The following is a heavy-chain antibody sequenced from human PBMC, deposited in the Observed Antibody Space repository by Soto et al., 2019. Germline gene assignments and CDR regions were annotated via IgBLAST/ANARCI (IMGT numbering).Heavy chain of an antibody. D-gene: IGHD1-7*01. J-gene: IGHJ5*02. V-gene: IGHV4-4*02. CDR2: IHHSGTT. CDR1: GCSVTSRNW. Sequence: LSLTCTVSGCSVTSRNWWIWVRQPPGKGREWIGAIHHSGTTDYNPSLKCRATISVDKSKNHFSLRLPSVTPADTALYYCARQELELDWFDPWGEGNLVTVSS. CDR3: ARQELELDWFDP.